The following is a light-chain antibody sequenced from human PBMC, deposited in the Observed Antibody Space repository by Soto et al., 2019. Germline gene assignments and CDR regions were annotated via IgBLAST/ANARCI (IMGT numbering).Light chain of an antibody. CDR1: QTIGSTY. CDR2: GTS. Sequence: EIVLTQSPGTLSLSPGETATLSCRASQTIGSTYLAWYQQKPGQAPRLLIFGTSRRATGIPDRFSGCGSGTDFTLSISRLEPEDFAVYYCQQYASSPLLTFGGGTKVEIK. CDR3: QQYASSPLLT. J-gene: IGKJ4*01. V-gene: IGKV3-20*01.